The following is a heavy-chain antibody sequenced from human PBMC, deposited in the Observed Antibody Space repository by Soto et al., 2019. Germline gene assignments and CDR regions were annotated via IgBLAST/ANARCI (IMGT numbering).Heavy chain of an antibody. J-gene: IGHJ4*02. V-gene: IGHV2-5*02. Sequence: QITLKESGPTLVKPTQTLTLTCTFSGFSLSTSGVGVGWIRQPPGKALEWLALIYWDDDKRYSPSLKSRLTITKDTSKNQVVLTMTNMDPVDTAPYYCAHSIVVTPIHYFDYWGQGTLVTVSS. CDR2: IYWDDDK. CDR1: GFSLSTSGVG. CDR3: AHSIVVTPIHYFDY. D-gene: IGHD2-21*01.